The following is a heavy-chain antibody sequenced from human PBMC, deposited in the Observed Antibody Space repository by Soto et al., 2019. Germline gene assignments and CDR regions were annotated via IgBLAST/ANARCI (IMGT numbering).Heavy chain of an antibody. CDR2: IYYSGST. CDR1: GGSISSSSYY. V-gene: IGHV4-39*01. CDR3: ARHGAAEWGHGALTYYDFWSGYPLRVYFVY. Sequence: SETLSLTCTVSGGSISSSSYYWGWIRQPPGKGLEWIGSIYYSGSTYYNPSLKSRVTISVDTSKNQFSLKLSSVTAADTAVYYCARHGAAEWGHGALTYYDFWSGYPLRVYFVYWGQGTLVTVSS. J-gene: IGHJ4*02. D-gene: IGHD3-3*01.